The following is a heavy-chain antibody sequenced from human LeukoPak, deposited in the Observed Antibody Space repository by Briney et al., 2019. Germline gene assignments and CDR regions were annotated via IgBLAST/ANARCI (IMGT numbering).Heavy chain of an antibody. CDR3: ARDSPQALAILHAFDI. Sequence: PGGSLRLSSTATGFNFSSYTMNWVGPAPAHGLALVSKFSSSSSTIYYADSVKGRFTISRDNAKNSLYLQMNSLRAEYTAVYYCARDSPQALAILHAFDIWGHGTMVTVSS. CDR1: GFNFSSYT. J-gene: IGHJ3*02. V-gene: IGHV3-48*01. D-gene: IGHD5-12*01. CDR2: FSSSSSTI.